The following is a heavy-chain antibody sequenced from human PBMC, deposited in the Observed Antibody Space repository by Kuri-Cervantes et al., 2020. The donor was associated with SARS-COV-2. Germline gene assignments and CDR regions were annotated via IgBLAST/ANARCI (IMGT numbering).Heavy chain of an antibody. Sequence: SETLSLTCTVSSGSISRSYYYWDWIRQPPGGRLEWIGNIYYSGSTYSNPSLESRVTISLYTYQNQFSLRLSSVTAADTAVYFCASSLIVRGDQYYFDSWGQGILVTVSS. D-gene: IGHD3-10*01. J-gene: IGHJ4*02. CDR1: SGSISRSYYY. CDR3: ASSLIVRGDQYYFDS. V-gene: IGHV4-39*01. CDR2: IYYSGST.